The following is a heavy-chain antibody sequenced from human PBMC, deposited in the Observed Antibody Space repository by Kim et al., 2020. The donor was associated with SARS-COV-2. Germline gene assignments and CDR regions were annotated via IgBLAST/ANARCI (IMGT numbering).Heavy chain of an antibody. Sequence: SETLSLTCAVYGGSFSGYYWSWIRQPPGKGLEWIGEINHSGSTNYNPSLKSRVTISVDTSKNQFSLKLSSVTAADTAVYYCARGARYYGDFDYWGQGTLVTVSS. CDR2: INHSGST. CDR3: ARGARYYGDFDY. J-gene: IGHJ4*02. D-gene: IGHD4-17*01. CDR1: GGSFSGYY. V-gene: IGHV4-34*01.